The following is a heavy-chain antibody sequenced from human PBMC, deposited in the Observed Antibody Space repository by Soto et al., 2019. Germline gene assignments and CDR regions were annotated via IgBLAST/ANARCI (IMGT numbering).Heavy chain of an antibody. CDR1: GYTFTSSD. Sequence: QVQLVQSGAEVKKPGASVKVSCKASGYTFTSSDISWVRQATGQGLEWLGWMHPNSGITGYTQKFQGRVTMTRNTSISTAYMELSSLRSEDTAVYYCAVGFRSGWVFAYWGQGALVTVSS. J-gene: IGHJ4*02. V-gene: IGHV1-8*01. CDR2: MHPNSGIT. D-gene: IGHD6-19*01. CDR3: AVGFRSGWVFAY.